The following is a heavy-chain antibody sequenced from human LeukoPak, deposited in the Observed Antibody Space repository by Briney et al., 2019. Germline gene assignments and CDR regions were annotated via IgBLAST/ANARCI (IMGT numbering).Heavy chain of an antibody. CDR2: ISSSSSYI. CDR3: ARVRVTGYPADYYYYGMDV. Sequence: PGGSLRLSCAASGFTFSSYSMNWVRQAPGKGLEWVSSISSSSSYIYYADSVKGRFTISRDNAKNSLYLQMNSLRAEDTAVYYCARVRVTGYPADYYYYGMDVWGQGTTVTVS. J-gene: IGHJ6*02. CDR1: GFTFSSYS. D-gene: IGHD3-9*01. V-gene: IGHV3-21*01.